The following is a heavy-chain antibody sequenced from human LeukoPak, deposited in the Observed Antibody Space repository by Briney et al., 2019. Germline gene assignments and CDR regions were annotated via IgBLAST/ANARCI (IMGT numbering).Heavy chain of an antibody. Sequence: GGSLRLSCAASEFTFSTYSMNWVRQAPGKGLEWVSYISSSSSTIYYADSVKGRFTISRDNAKNSLYLQMNSLRAEDTAVYYCARERVNRVLRYFDWSGAFDIWGQGTMVTVSS. D-gene: IGHD3-9*01. V-gene: IGHV3-48*01. CDR1: EFTFSTYS. CDR3: ARERVNRVLRYFDWSGAFDI. CDR2: ISSSSSTI. J-gene: IGHJ3*02.